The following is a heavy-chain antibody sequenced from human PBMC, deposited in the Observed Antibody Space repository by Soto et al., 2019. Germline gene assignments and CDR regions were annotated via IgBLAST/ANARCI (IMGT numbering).Heavy chain of an antibody. CDR2: INEDGSEK. J-gene: IGHJ4*02. D-gene: IGHD3-16*01. CDR3: ATTGWQQSPYYLDY. V-gene: IGHV3-7*03. Sequence: GGSLRLSCAASGFRFSLFWMSWVRQTPGKGLEWVANINEDGSEKFFADSVKGRFTISRDNAKNSLSLQMNSLTADDTAVYYCATTGWQQSPYYLDYWGQGTLVTVSS. CDR1: GFRFSLFW.